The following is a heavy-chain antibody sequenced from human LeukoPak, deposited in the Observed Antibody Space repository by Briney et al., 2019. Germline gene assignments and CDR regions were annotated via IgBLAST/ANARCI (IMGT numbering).Heavy chain of an antibody. V-gene: IGHV1-2*04. Sequence: ASVKISCKASGYTITDYYLHWVRQAPGQGLEWMGWIIPNTGGTNYAQKFQDWVTMSSDTSISTAYMELSSLRSDDTAVYYCARGSPSYAQWHFDLWGRGTLVTVSS. D-gene: IGHD2/OR15-2a*01. J-gene: IGHJ2*01. CDR2: IIPNTGGT. CDR1: GYTITDYY. CDR3: ARGSPSYAQWHFDL.